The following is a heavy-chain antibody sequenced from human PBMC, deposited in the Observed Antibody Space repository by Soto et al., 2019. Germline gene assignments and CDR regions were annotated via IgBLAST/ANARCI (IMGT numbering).Heavy chain of an antibody. D-gene: IGHD4-17*01. CDR1: GFTFTSSA. J-gene: IGHJ5*02. CDR3: AAESGGDYVPYWFDP. CDR2: IVVGSGNT. V-gene: IGHV1-58*02. Sequence: SVKVSCKASGFTFTSSAMQWVRQARGQRLEWIGWIVVGSGNTNYAQKFQERVTITRDMSTSTAYMELSSLRSEDTAVYYCAAESGGDYVPYWFDPWGQGTLVTVSS.